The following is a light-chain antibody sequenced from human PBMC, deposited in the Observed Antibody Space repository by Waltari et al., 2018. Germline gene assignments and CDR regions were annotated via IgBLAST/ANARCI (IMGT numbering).Light chain of an antibody. Sequence: QLVLTQSPSASASLGASVTITCTLSRGHRSNVVAWHQQQPEKGPRYLMKVNSDGSHSKGDGIPDRFSGSSSGAERYLTISSLQSDDEADYYCQTWGTGIWVFGGGTRLTVL. J-gene: IGLJ3*02. V-gene: IGLV4-69*01. CDR1: RGHRSNV. CDR3: QTWGTGIWV. CDR2: VNSDGSH.